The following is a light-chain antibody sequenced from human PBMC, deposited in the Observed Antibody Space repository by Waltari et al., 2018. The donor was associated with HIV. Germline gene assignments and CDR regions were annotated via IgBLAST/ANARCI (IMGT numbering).Light chain of an antibody. CDR3: QQYSDWPPLT. CDR2: GAS. Sequence: EIVMTQSPGTLSVSPGERATLSCRASQSVGSNLAWYQQRPGQPPRLLMYGASSRAAGIPARFSGSGSGTDFTLTISGLQSEDFAVYFCQQYSDWPPLTFGGGTKVEIK. J-gene: IGKJ4*01. CDR1: QSVGSN. V-gene: IGKV3D-15*01.